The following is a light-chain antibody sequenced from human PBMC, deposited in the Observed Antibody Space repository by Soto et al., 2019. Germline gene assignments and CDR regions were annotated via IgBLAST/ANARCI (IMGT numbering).Light chain of an antibody. CDR2: GAS. Sequence: EIVLTQSPGTLSVSSGESATLSCRASQSVTSNYVAWYQQKPGLPPRLLIFGASNRATVIPDRFSGGVSGTDFTLTISRLEPEDFALYICQQYGSSPYTFGLGTKLE. V-gene: IGKV3-20*01. J-gene: IGKJ2*01. CDR3: QQYGSSPYT. CDR1: QSVTSNY.